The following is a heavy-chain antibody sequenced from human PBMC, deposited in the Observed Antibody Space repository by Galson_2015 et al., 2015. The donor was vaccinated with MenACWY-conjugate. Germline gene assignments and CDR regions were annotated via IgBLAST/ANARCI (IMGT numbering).Heavy chain of an antibody. Sequence: CAASAFTFSSFEMNWVRQAPGKGLEWVSYISSSGTTIYYSDSVKGRFTISRDNAKNSLYLQMNSLRAEDTAVYYCARLAVPGLNWGQGTLVTVSS. CDR3: ARLAVPGLN. V-gene: IGHV3-48*03. J-gene: IGHJ4*02. D-gene: IGHD6-19*01. CDR2: ISSSGTTI. CDR1: AFTFSSFE.